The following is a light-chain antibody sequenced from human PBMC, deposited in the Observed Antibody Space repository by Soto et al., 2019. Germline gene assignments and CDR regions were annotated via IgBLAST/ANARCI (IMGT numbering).Light chain of an antibody. Sequence: QSVLTQPASVSGSPGQSITISCTGTSGDVGGYNYVSWYQQHPGKAPKLMIYDVSNRPSGVSNRFSGSKSGNTASLTISWLQAEDEADYYCSSYTSSSTGVFGTGTKVTVL. J-gene: IGLJ1*01. CDR2: DVS. CDR1: SGDVGGYNY. CDR3: SSYTSSSTGV. V-gene: IGLV2-14*01.